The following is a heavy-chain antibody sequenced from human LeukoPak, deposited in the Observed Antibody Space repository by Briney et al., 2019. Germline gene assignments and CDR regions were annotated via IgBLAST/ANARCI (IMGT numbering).Heavy chain of an antibody. J-gene: IGHJ6*02. CDR2: INHSGST. V-gene: IGHV4-34*01. D-gene: IGHD3-16*02. CDR1: GGSFSGYY. CDR3: ARTDRDYYYYYGMDV. Sequence: SETLSLTCAVYGGSFSGYYWSWIRQPPGKGLEWIGEINHSGSTNYNPSLKSRVTISVDTSKNQFSLKLSSATAADTAVYYCARTDRDYYYYYGMDVWGQGTTVTVSS.